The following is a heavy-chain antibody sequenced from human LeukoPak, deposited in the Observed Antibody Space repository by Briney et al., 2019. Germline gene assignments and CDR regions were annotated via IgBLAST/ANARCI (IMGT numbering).Heavy chain of an antibody. CDR2: ISYDGRDK. CDR3: ARDLDIAAADCYFDY. V-gene: IGHV3-30*19. CDR1: GFTFTSYG. J-gene: IGHJ4*02. D-gene: IGHD6-13*01. Sequence: GGSLRLSCVASGFTFTSYGIHWVRQAPGKGLEWVAVISYDGRDKYYADSVKGRFTISRDNSKNTLYLQMNSLRAEDTAVYYCARDLDIAAADCYFDYWGQGTLVTVSS.